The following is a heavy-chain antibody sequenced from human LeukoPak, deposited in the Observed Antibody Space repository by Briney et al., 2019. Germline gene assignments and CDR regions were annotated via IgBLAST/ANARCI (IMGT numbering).Heavy chain of an antibody. V-gene: IGHV4-38-2*01. CDR2: IYNSGSI. D-gene: IGHD2-2*01. Sequence: SETLSLTCAVSGSSINTGYYWGWIRQSPGKGLEWIGSIYNSGSIYYNPSLKSRVTISVDTSKNQFSLKLTSVTAAGPGVYYCARNASVVPRGMPEGLYFFDYWGQGTLVSVSS. CDR1: GSSINTGYY. CDR3: ARNASVVPRGMPEGLYFFDY. J-gene: IGHJ4*02.